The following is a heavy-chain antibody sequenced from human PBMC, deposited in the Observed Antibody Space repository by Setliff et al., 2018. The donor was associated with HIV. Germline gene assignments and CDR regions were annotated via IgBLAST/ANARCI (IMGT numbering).Heavy chain of an antibody. J-gene: IGHJ4*02. D-gene: IGHD6-19*01. CDR1: GVSISDNNW. CDR2: VYHTGST. Sequence: SETLSLTCDVSGVSISDNNWWSWVRQPPGRGLEWIGEVYHTGSTNYNPSLKSRVITSIDKSKNQFSLKIDSVTAADTAVYYCARVLSNGWSGGVDYWGQGTLVTVSS. V-gene: IGHV4-4*02. CDR3: ARVLSNGWSGGVDY.